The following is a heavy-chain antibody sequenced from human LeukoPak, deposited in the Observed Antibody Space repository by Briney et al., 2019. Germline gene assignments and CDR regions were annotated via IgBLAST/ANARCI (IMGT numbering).Heavy chain of an antibody. CDR1: GYDFSTYW. D-gene: IGHD2-2*01. Sequence: GESLKISCKGSGYDFSTYWIGWVRQMPGQGLEWMGIIYPGDSDTRNSPSLQGQVTISADKSISTVYLQWSSLKASVTAMYYCARDGPVPATADAFDIWGQGTMVTVSS. CDR2: IYPGDSDT. CDR3: ARDGPVPATADAFDI. J-gene: IGHJ3*02. V-gene: IGHV5-51*01.